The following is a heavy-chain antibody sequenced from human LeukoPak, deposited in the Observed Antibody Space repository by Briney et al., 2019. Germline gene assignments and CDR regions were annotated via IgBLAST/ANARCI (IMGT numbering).Heavy chain of an antibody. Sequence: GGSLRLSCAASGFAFSSYAMSWVHQAPGKGLEWVSAISGSGGSTYYADSVKGRFTTSRDNSKNTLYLQMNSLRAEDTAVYYCAKYYGDYGWFDPWGQGTLVTVSS. D-gene: IGHD4-17*01. V-gene: IGHV3-23*01. CDR3: AKYYGDYGWFDP. CDR1: GFAFSSYA. CDR2: ISGSGGST. J-gene: IGHJ5*02.